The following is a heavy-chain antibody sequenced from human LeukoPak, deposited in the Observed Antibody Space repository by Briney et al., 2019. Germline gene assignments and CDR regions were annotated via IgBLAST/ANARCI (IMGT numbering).Heavy chain of an antibody. J-gene: IGHJ4*02. V-gene: IGHV4-4*02. CDR3: AYSSGWFHLPTFDY. CDR1: GGSISSSNW. Sequence: PSETLSLTCAVSGGSISSSNWWSWVRQPPEKGLEWIGEIYHSGSTNYNPSLKSRVTISVDKSKNQFSLKLSSVTAADTAVYYCAYSSGWFHLPTFDYWGQGTLVTVSS. CDR2: IYHSGST. D-gene: IGHD6-19*01.